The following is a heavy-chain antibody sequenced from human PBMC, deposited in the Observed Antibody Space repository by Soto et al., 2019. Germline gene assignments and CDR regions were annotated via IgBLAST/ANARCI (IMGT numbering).Heavy chain of an antibody. CDR2: IFYSGST. V-gene: IGHV4-30-4*01. J-gene: IGHJ4*02. CDR1: GGSISSGDYY. CDR3: ARLLNWNYYYFDY. Sequence: PSETLSLTCTVSGGSISSGDYYWSWIRQPPGKGLEWIGHIFYSGSTYYNPSLQSRVTISVDTSKNRFSLRLSSVTAADTAVYYCARLLNWNYYYFDYWGQGTLVTVSS. D-gene: IGHD1-7*01.